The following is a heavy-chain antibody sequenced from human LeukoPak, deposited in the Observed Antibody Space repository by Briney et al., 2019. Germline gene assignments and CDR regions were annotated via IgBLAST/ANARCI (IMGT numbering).Heavy chain of an antibody. V-gene: IGHV3-15*01. CDR3: TTDRYYDNSELQFQH. CDR1: GFTLNNAW. CDR2: IKRETDGGTI. J-gene: IGHJ1*01. D-gene: IGHD3-22*01. Sequence: GGSLRLSCAASGFTLNNAWMSWVRQSPGKGLEWLGRIKRETDGGTIDYAAPVKGRFTISRDDSRNTLYLQMDSLKIEDTAVYYCTTDRYYDNSELQFQHWGQGTLVTVSS.